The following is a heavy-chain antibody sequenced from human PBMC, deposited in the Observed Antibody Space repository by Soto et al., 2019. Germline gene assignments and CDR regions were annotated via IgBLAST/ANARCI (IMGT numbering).Heavy chain of an antibody. CDR2: IIPIFDTA. J-gene: IGHJ5*02. CDR1: GGTFSNYA. CDR3: ARDPCSGGSCPPT. D-gene: IGHD2-15*01. V-gene: IGHV1-69*13. Sequence: SVKVSCKASGGTFSNYAISWVRQAPGQGLEWMGGIIPIFDTANYAQKFQGRVTITADESTSTAYMELSSLRSEDTAMYYCARDPCSGGSCPPTWGQGTLVTVSS.